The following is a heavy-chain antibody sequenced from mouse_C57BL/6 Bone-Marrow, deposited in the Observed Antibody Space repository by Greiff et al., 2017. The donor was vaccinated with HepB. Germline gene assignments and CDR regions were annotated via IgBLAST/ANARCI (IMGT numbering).Heavy chain of an antibody. CDR1: GYTFTDYY. CDR3: ARAFIYAMDY. D-gene: IGHD1-1*01. J-gene: IGHJ4*01. V-gene: IGHV1-19*01. CDR2: INPYNGGT. Sequence: VQLKESGPVLVKPGASVKMSCKASGYTFTDYYMNWVKQSHGKSLEWIGVINPYNGGTSYNQKFKGKATLTVDKSSSTAYMELNSLTSEDSAVYYCARAFIYAMDYWGQGTSVTVSS.